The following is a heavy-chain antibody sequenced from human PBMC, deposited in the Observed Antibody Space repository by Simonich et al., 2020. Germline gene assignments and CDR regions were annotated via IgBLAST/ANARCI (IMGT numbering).Heavy chain of an antibody. Sequence: EVQLVESGGGLVKPGGSLRLSCAASGFTFSSYSMNWIRQAPGKGLGWVSSISSSSSYIYYADPGKGRFTISRDNAKNSLYLQMNSLRAEDTAVYYCARWIAVAGTGAYGMDVWGQGTTVTVSS. CDR3: ARWIAVAGTGAYGMDV. D-gene: IGHD6-19*01. CDR1: GFTFSSYS. V-gene: IGHV3-21*01. J-gene: IGHJ6*02. CDR2: ISSSSSYI.